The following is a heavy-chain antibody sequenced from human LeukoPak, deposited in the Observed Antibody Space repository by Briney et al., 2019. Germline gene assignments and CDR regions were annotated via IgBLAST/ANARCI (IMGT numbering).Heavy chain of an antibody. V-gene: IGHV1-69*13. Sequence: SVKVSCKASGYTFTSYAISWVRQAPGQGLEWMGGIIPIFGTANYAQKFQGRVTITADESTSTAYMELSSLRSEDTAVYYCARSQYQLLPRSYYYMDVWGKGTTVTISS. CDR3: ARSQYQLLPRSYYYMDV. CDR2: IIPIFGTA. CDR1: GYTFTSYA. D-gene: IGHD2-2*01. J-gene: IGHJ6*03.